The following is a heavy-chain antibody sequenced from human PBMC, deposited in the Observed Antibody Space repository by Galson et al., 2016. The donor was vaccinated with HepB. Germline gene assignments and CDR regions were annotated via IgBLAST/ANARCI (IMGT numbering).Heavy chain of an antibody. J-gene: IGHJ6*02. CDR3: ARNPYSGPRYYYGLDV. CDR2: ISTDGSST. CDR1: GFPFSSYW. D-gene: IGHD4-23*01. V-gene: IGHV3-74*01. Sequence: LRLSCAASGFPFSSYWMHWVRQAPGKGLMWVSRISTDGSSTRYADSVKGRFTISRDNAKNTLYLQMRSLRAEDSAMYFCARNPYSGPRYYYGLDVWGRGTMVTVSS.